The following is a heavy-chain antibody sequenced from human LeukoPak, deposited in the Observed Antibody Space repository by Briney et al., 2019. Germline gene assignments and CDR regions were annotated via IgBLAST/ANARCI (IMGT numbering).Heavy chain of an antibody. CDR2: IYYSGST. CDR3: AREALDTVVPASGAFDI. J-gene: IGHJ3*02. D-gene: IGHD4-23*01. Sequence: SETLYLTCTVSGGSISSCYWSWIRQPPGKELEWIGYIYYSGSTNYNPSLKSRVTISVDTSKSQFSLKLSSVTAADTAVYYCAREALDTVVPASGAFDIWGQGTMVTVSS. V-gene: IGHV4-59*01. CDR1: GGSISSCY.